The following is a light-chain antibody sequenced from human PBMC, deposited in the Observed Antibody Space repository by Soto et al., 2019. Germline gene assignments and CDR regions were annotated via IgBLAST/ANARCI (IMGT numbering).Light chain of an antibody. J-gene: IGLJ2*01. V-gene: IGLV3-21*04. Sequence: SYELTQPPSVSVAPGKTARITCGGNNIGSKSVHWYQQKPGKAPVLVIYYDSDRPSGIPERFSGSNSGNTATLTISRVEGGDDADYYCQVWDSSSDHVVFGGGTKLTVL. CDR1: NIGSKS. CDR3: QVWDSSSDHVV. CDR2: YDS.